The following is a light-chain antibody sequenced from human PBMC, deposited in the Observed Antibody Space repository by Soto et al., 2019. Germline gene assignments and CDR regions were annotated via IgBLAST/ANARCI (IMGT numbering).Light chain of an antibody. J-gene: IGLJ1*01. V-gene: IGLV2-14*03. CDR3: TSYTSTSTYV. CDR2: EVS. Sequence: QSALTQPASVSGSPGQSITISCTGTSSDVGGYKYVSWYQQHSGKAPKLMIYEVSNRPSGVSNRFSGSKSGSTASLTISGLQAYDEADYYCTSYTSTSTYVFGTGTKVTVL. CDR1: SSDVGGYKY.